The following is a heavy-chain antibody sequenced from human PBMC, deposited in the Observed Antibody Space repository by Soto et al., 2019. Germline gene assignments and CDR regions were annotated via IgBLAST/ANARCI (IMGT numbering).Heavy chain of an antibody. CDR3: TRDGDGRMTTNPYYYYGMDV. D-gene: IGHD2-21*02. J-gene: IGHJ6*02. CDR2: VYYSGGA. CDR1: GGSISGYY. V-gene: IGHV4-59*01. Sequence: SETLSLTCTVSGGSISGYYWSWIRQPPGKGLEWIGNVYYSGGAKYNPSVKRRVSISVDTSKNQFSLNLSSVTAADTAVYYCTRDGDGRMTTNPYYYYGMDVWGPGITVT.